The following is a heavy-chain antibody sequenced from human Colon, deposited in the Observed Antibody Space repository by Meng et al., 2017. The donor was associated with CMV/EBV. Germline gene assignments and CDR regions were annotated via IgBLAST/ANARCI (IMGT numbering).Heavy chain of an antibody. CDR3: GDFEAG. CDR1: GFTFSSYW. J-gene: IGHJ4*02. D-gene: IGHD3-3*01. Sequence: GGSLRLSCAASGFTFSSYWMHWVRQAPGKGLVWVSSIKYDGSFTACAESVKGRFTVSRDNAKNTVYLQMNSLTVEDAAVYYCGDFEAGWGQGTLVTVSS. CDR2: IKYDGSFT. V-gene: IGHV3-74*01.